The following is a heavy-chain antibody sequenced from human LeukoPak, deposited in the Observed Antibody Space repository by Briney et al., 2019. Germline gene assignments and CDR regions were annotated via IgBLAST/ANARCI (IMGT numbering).Heavy chain of an antibody. CDR3: ARDRGGSYTPLDY. J-gene: IGHJ4*02. D-gene: IGHD1-26*01. Sequence: GGSLRLSCAASGFTFSSYAMTWVRQAPGKGLEWLSFISSGSSLICYADSVKGRFTISRDDARNSLYLQMNSLGGEDTAMYYCARDRGGSYTPLDYWGQGTLVTVSS. V-gene: IGHV3-48*01. CDR2: ISSGSSLI. CDR1: GFTFSSYA.